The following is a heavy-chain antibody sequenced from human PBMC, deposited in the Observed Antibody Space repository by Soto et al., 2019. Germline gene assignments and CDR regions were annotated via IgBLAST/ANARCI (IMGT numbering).Heavy chain of an antibody. CDR1: GFNFVASW. J-gene: IGHJ4*02. D-gene: IGHD3-16*01. Sequence: PGGSVRLSCVASGFNFVASWMSWVRQAPGKGLEWLANVNQGGSETNYVDSVKGRFTISRDNAENSLFLQMNSLRGGDTAVYYCVKGGGNFDSWGQGTLVTVSS. CDR2: VNQGGSET. CDR3: VKGGGNFDS. V-gene: IGHV3-7*01.